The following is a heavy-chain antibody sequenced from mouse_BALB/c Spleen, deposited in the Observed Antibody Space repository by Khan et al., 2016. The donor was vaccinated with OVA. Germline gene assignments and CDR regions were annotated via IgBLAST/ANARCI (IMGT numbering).Heavy chain of an antibody. CDR1: GFTFSNYW. Sequence: EVKLEVSGGGLVQPGGSMKLSCVASGFTFSNYWMNWVRQSSEKGLEWVAEIRLKSNNYATHYAESVKGRFTISRDDSKSSVYLQMNNLRAEDTGIYYCPLPPWFAYWGQGTLVTVSA. V-gene: IGHV6-6*02. J-gene: IGHJ3*01. CDR2: IRLKSNNYAT. CDR3: PLPPWFAY.